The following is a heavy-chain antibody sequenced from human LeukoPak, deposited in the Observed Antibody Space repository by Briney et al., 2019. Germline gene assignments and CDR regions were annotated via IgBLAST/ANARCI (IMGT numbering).Heavy chain of an antibody. CDR2: ISGSSSYI. V-gene: IGHV3-21*01. D-gene: IGHD3-22*01. J-gene: IGHJ1*01. Sequence: PGGSLRLSCAASGFTFSSYSMNWVRQAPGKGLEWVSSISGSSSYIYYADSVKGRFTISRDNAKNSLYLQMNSLRAEDTAVYYCASPRGDDSGGYYTWYFHHWGQGILVTVSS. CDR3: ASPRGDDSGGYYTWYFHH. CDR1: GFTFSSYS.